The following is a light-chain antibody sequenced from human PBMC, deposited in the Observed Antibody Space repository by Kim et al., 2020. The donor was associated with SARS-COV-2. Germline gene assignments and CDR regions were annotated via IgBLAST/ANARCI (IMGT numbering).Light chain of an antibody. V-gene: IGLV1-47*01. CDR3: AAWDDILSGPI. J-gene: IGLJ2*01. Sequence: QSVLTQPPSASETPGQRVTISCSGSSSNIGSNYVFWYQVLPGTAPKLLIYRNNQRPSGVPDRFSASKSGTSASLAIGGLRSEDEADYYCAAWDDILSGPIFGGGTQLTVL. CDR1: SSNIGSNY. CDR2: RNN.